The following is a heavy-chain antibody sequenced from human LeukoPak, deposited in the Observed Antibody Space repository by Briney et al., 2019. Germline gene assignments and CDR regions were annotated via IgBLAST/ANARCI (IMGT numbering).Heavy chain of an antibody. Sequence: ASMKVSCKVSGYTLTELSMHWVRQAPGKGLGWMGGFDPEDGKTIYAQKFQGRVTMTEDTSTDTAYMELSSLRSEDTAMYYCATVITISRFDPWGQGTLVTVSS. D-gene: IGHD3-3*01. CDR3: ATVITISRFDP. J-gene: IGHJ5*02. V-gene: IGHV1-24*01. CDR2: FDPEDGKT. CDR1: GYTLTELS.